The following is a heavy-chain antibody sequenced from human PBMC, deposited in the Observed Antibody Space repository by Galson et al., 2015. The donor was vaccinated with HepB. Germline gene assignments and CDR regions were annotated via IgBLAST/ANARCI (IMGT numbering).Heavy chain of an antibody. CDR3: ARGPWSAYYFFGY. D-gene: IGHD3-3*01. CDR2: VSWTRDNI. Sequence: SLRLSCAASGFIFDDYAMHWVRQVPGKGLEWVSGVSWTRDNIDYADSVRGRFTVSRDKAKNSLYLQMNNLRPEDAALYYCARGPWSAYYFFGYWGQGTLVTVSS. CDR1: GFIFDDYA. J-gene: IGHJ4*02. V-gene: IGHV3-9*01.